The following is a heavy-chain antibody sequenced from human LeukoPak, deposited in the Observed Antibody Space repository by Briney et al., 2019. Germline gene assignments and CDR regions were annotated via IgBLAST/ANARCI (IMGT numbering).Heavy chain of an antibody. Sequence: SETLSLTCIISGGSLSPYYWNWIRQPAGKGLEWIGRIYSSGTTNYNPSLRSRVSMSVDTSKNQFSLKLSSVIAADTAVYYCAREGGYCNSGYCYISLDYWGQGALLTVSS. CDR2: IYSSGTT. CDR1: GGSLSPYY. V-gene: IGHV4-4*07. J-gene: IGHJ4*02. D-gene: IGHD2-2*02. CDR3: AREGGYCNSGYCYISLDY.